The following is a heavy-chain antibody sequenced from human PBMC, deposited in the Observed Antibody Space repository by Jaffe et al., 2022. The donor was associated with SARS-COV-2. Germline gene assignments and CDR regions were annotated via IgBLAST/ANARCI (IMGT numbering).Heavy chain of an antibody. CDR3: ARSDGGSGSWYLVDL. V-gene: IGHV3-30*04. CDR1: GFLFNSFP. Sequence: QVQLVESGGGVVQPGRSLRLSCAASGFLFNSFPLHWVRQAPGRGLEWVAVISYDGTKNHYADSVRGRFTISRDNSKKTLYLQMNNLRPEDTAIYLCARSDGGSGSWYLVDLWGQGTLVTVSS. CDR2: ISYDGTKN. J-gene: IGHJ5*02. D-gene: IGHD6-13*01.